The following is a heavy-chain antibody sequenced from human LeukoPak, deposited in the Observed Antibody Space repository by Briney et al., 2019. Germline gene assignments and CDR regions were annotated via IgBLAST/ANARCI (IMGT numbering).Heavy chain of an antibody. CDR2: IQQDGNDK. CDR3: AKDQGGWELPD. V-gene: IGHV3-7*03. D-gene: IGHD1-26*01. J-gene: IGHJ4*02. Sequence: PGGSLRLSCAASGFTFSNYWMTWVRQAPGKGLEWVANIQQDGNDKYYVDSVEGRFTISRDNSKNTLYLQMNSLRAEDTAVYYCAKDQGGWELPDWGQGTLVTVS. CDR1: GFTFSNYW.